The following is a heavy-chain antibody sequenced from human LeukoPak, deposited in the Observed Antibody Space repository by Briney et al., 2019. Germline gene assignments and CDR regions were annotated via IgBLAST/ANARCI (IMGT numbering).Heavy chain of an antibody. CDR1: GYRFTGYS. CDR3: ARDRALVPAACHLDY. V-gene: IGHV1-2*02. Sequence: ASVKVSCKASGYRFTGYSMHWVRQAPGQGLEWMGWINPDTGATNYAQKFQGRVTMTRDTSISTAYMELSRLRSDDTAVYYCARDRALVPAACHLDYWRQGTLVTVSS. J-gene: IGHJ4*02. D-gene: IGHD2-2*01. CDR2: INPDTGAT.